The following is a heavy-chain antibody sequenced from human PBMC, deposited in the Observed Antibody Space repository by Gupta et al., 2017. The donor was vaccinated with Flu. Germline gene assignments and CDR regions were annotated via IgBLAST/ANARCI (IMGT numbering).Heavy chain of an antibody. D-gene: IGHD1-26*01. CDR1: GGPIRAFY. V-gene: IGHV4-59*01. CDR3: ASTILGATGDDYYYEYMDV. CDR2: VYYTGNA. J-gene: IGHJ6*03. Sequence: QVQLQESGPGLAKPSETISLTCTVSGGPIRAFYWSWIRQPPGTGLEWIGHVYYTGNAKHNPSLKSRVTMSVDMSKSQVSLKLTSVTAADTAVYYCASTILGATGDDYYYEYMDVWGKGTTVTVSS.